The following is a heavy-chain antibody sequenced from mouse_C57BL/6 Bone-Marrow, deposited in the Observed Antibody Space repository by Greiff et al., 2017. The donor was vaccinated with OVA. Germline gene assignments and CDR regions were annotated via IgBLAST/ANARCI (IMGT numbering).Heavy chain of an antibody. J-gene: IGHJ2*01. Sequence: DVKLQESGEGLVKPGGSLKLSCAASGFTFSSYAMSWVRQTPEKRLEWVAYISSGGDYIYYADTVKGRFTISRDNARNTLYLQMSSLKSEDTAMYYCTREGGYYSYYFDYWGQGTTLTVSS. D-gene: IGHD2-3*01. CDR1: GFTFSSYA. CDR2: ISSGGDYI. V-gene: IGHV5-9-1*02. CDR3: TREGGYYSYYFDY.